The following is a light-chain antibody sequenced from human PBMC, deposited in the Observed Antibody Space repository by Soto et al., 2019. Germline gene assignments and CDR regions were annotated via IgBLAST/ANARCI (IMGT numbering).Light chain of an antibody. CDR1: SSDVGGYNY. J-gene: IGLJ3*02. CDR3: SSYTSSSTLV. V-gene: IGLV2-14*01. Sequence: QSALTQPASVSGSPGQSITISCTGTSSDVGGYNYVSWYQQYPGKVPKLMIYDVSNRPPGVSNRFSGSKSGNTASLTISGLQAEDEADYYCSSYTSSSTLVFGGGTKLTVL. CDR2: DVS.